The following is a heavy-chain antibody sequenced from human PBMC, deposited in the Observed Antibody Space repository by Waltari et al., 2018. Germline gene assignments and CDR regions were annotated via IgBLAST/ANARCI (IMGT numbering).Heavy chain of an antibody. CDR2: INYDGSST. Sequence: EVQLVESGGGFVQPGGSLRLSCVASGFIFSSYWLDWVRQAPGKGLVWVSRINYDGSSTTYADSVKGRFTISRDNAKNTLYLHMSSLRAEDTAVYYCIRENIAAAGLESWGQGTLVTVSS. CDR3: IRENIAAAGLES. CDR1: GFIFSSYW. D-gene: IGHD6-13*01. J-gene: IGHJ4*02. V-gene: IGHV3-74*01.